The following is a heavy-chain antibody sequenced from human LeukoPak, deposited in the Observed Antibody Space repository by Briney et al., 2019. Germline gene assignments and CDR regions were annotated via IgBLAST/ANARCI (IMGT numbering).Heavy chain of an antibody. V-gene: IGHV4-59*12. CDR3: ARDQQDPKLDYYYYMDV. CDR1: GGSISSYY. J-gene: IGHJ6*03. CDR2: IYYSGST. Sequence: SETLSLTCTVSGGSISSYYWSWIRQPPGKGLEWIGHIYYSGSTNYNPSLKSRVTISVDSSKNQFSLKLSSVTAADTAVYYCARDQQDPKLDYYYYMDVWGKGTTVTVSS. D-gene: IGHD6-13*01.